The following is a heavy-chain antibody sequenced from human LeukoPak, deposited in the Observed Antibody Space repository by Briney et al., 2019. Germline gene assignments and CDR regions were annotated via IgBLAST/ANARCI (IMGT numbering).Heavy chain of an antibody. D-gene: IGHD2-2*01. J-gene: IGHJ4*02. CDR2: ISGSGYNT. CDR3: ARDAYCTSASCRRDFDS. CDR1: GFTFSSYA. V-gene: IGHV3-23*01. Sequence: GGSLRLSCAVSGFTFSSYAISWVRQAAGTGLQWVSAISGSGYNTYYADSVKGRFTISRDNSKSTLYLQMDSLRAEDTAVYYCARDAYCTSASCRRDFDSWGQGTLVTVSS.